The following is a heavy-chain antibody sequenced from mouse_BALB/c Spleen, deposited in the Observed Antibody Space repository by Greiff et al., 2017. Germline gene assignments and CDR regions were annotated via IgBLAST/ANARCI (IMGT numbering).Heavy chain of an antibody. CDR2: ISSGGST. Sequence: EVQLVESGGGLVKPGGSLKLSCAASGFTFSSYAMSWVRQTPEKRLEWVASISSGGSTYYPDSVKGRFTISRDNARNILYLQMSSLRSEDTAMYYCARSPDYFYAMDYWGQGTSVTVSS. V-gene: IGHV5-6-5*01. CDR3: ARSPDYFYAMDY. J-gene: IGHJ4*01. D-gene: IGHD1-1*01. CDR1: GFTFSSYA.